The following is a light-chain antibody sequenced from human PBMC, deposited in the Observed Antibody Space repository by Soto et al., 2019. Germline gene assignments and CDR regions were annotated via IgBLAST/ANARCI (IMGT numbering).Light chain of an antibody. V-gene: IGKV3-15*01. J-gene: IGKJ1*01. CDR1: QSVSSN. Sequence: ESMLTQSSTTQRLSPRERDPPSSRASQSVSSNLAWYQQKPGQAPRLLIYGASTRATRIPARFSGSGSGTEFTLTISSLQSEDFAVYYCQQYNNWPTFGQGTKLEIK. CDR3: QQYNNWPT. CDR2: GAS.